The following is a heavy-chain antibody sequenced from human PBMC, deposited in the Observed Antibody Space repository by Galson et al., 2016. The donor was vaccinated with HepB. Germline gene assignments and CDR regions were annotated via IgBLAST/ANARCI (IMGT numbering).Heavy chain of an antibody. Sequence: ETLSLTCTVSGGSISSSGYCWGWIRQPPGKGLEWIGSLCYTGSAYYNPSLKSRVTISVDTSKNKFSLKLNSVTAADTAVFYCARLLGGSSWMGNWFDPWGQGTLVTVSS. V-gene: IGHV4-39*01. CDR2: LCYTGSA. CDR3: ARLLGGSSWMGNWFDP. J-gene: IGHJ5*02. D-gene: IGHD6-13*01. CDR1: GGSISSSGYC.